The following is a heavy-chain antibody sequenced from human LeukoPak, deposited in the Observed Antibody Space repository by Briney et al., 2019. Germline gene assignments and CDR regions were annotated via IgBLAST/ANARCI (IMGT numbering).Heavy chain of an antibody. J-gene: IGHJ3*02. Sequence: GASVKVSCKASGYTFTNYGVTWVRQAPGQGLEWMGWISAYNGNTKHAQKVQGRVTMTTDTSTSTVYMELRSLRSDDTAVYYCARGQHSINDAFDIWGQGTMVTVSS. CDR3: ARGQHSINDAFDI. V-gene: IGHV1-18*01. D-gene: IGHD4-11*01. CDR1: GYTFTNYG. CDR2: ISAYNGNT.